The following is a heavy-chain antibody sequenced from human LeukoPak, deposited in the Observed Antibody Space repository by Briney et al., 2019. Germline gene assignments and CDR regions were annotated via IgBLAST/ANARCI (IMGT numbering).Heavy chain of an antibody. CDR3: SRLSHVAGAPKVAWFDP. CDR2: IYRSGTT. V-gene: IGHV4-38-2*02. D-gene: IGHD1-26*01. Sequence: SETLSLTCTVSAYSISDGWVWGMIRQPPGKGLEWIGSIYRSGTTYYNPSLKSRVTMSVDTSNNQFSLKLTSVTAADTAMYYCSRLSHVAGAPKVAWFDPWGQGTLGTVSS. J-gene: IGHJ5*02. CDR1: AYSISDGWV.